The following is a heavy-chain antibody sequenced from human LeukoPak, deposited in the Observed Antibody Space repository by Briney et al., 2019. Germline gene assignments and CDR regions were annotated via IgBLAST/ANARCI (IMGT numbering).Heavy chain of an antibody. CDR2: ISGSGGST. CDR3: ARGPIAAAGTVPDY. V-gene: IGHV3-23*01. D-gene: IGHD6-13*01. CDR1: GFTFSTYA. J-gene: IGHJ4*02. Sequence: GGSLSLSCAASGFTFSTYAMSWFPQAQGKGLDWASAISGSGGSTYHADSVKGRFTISRDNSKNTLYLQMNSLRAEDTAVYYCARGPIAAAGTVPDYWGQGTLVTVSS.